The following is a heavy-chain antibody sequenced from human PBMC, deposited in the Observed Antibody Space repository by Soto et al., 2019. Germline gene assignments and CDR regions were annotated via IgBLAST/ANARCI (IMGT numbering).Heavy chain of an antibody. CDR1: GGTFSSYT. CDR3: ASDRGAYYGDYVY. V-gene: IGHV1-69*02. J-gene: IGHJ4*02. CDR2: IIPILGIA. Sequence: QVQLVQSGAEVKKPGSSVKVSCKASGGTFSSYTISWVRQAPGQGLEWMGRIIPILGIANYAQKFQGRVTITADKSTITAYMELSSLRSEDTAVYYCASDRGAYYGDYVYWGQGTLVTVSS. D-gene: IGHD4-17*01.